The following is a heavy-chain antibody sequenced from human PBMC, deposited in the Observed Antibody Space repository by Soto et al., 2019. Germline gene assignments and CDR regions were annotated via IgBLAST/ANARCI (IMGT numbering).Heavy chain of an antibody. CDR1: GFSFSSYA. V-gene: IGHV3-48*01. CDR3: ARDSGDTAMDAYYYYYGMDV. J-gene: IGHJ6*02. Sequence: PGGSLRLSCTASGFSFSSYAMNWVRQAPGKGLEWVSFISGRGTTIYYADSVKGRFTISRDNAQNSLFLQMNSLRAEDTAVYYCARDSGDTAMDAYYYYYGMDVWGQGTTVTVSS. CDR2: ISGRGTTI. D-gene: IGHD5-18*01.